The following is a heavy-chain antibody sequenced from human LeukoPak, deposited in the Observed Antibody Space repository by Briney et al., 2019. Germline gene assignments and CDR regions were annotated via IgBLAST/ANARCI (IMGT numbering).Heavy chain of an antibody. CDR3: ARGYSGYDQYFDY. CDR1: GYTFTGYY. CDR2: INPNSGGT. D-gene: IGHD5-12*01. J-gene: IGHJ4*02. Sequence: ASVKVSCKASGYTFTGYYMHWVRQAPGQGLEWMGWINPNSGGTNYAQKFQGRVTMTRDTSISTAYMELSRLRSDDTAVYYCARGYSGYDQYFDYWGQGTLVTVSS. V-gene: IGHV1-2*02.